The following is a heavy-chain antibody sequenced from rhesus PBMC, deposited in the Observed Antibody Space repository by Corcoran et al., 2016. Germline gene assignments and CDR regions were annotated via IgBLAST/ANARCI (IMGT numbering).Heavy chain of an antibody. CDR1: GGSISSSY. CDR3: ATATGDTGGTVLIGY. CDR2: IYGSGSRT. D-gene: IGHD5-42*01. Sequence: QLQLQESGPGLVKPSETLSVTCAVSGGSISSSYWSWIRQAPGKGLEWIGYIYGSGSRTNYNPALKSRVSLAVDPSRNQLSLKLSAVTTADTAVYYCATATGDTGGTVLIGYWGQGVLVTVSS. J-gene: IGHJ4*01. V-gene: IGHV4-169*02.